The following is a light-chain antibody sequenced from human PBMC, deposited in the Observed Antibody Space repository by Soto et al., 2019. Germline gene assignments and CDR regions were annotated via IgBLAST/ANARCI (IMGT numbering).Light chain of an antibody. V-gene: IGKV1-39*01. CDR3: QQSYSTLT. Sequence: IQLTQSPSSLCASLGDIVTITCRASQSISSYLNWYQQKPGKAPKLLIYAASSLQSGVPSRFSGSGSGTDFTLTISSLQPEDFATYYCQQSYSTLTFGGGTKVDI. CDR2: AAS. J-gene: IGKJ4*01. CDR1: QSISSY.